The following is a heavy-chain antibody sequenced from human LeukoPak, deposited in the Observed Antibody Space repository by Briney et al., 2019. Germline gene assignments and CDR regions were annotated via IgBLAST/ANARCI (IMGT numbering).Heavy chain of an antibody. CDR3: ARVRNYMISASHKFDP. CDR2: IYYSGST. Sequence: RSSETLSLTCTVSGGSISSSSYYWGWIRQPPGKGLEWIGSIYYSGSTYYNPSLKSRVTISVDTSKNQFSLKLSSVTAADTAVYYCARVRNYMISASHKFDPWGQGTLVTVSS. J-gene: IGHJ5*02. V-gene: IGHV4-39*01. D-gene: IGHD4-11*01. CDR1: GGSISSSSYY.